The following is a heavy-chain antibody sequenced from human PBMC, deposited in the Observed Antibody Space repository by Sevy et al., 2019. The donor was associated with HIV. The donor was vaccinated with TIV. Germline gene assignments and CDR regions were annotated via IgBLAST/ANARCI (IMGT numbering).Heavy chain of an antibody. CDR3: ARWKYGSSTSCYLAVRVAPDYYYGMDV. Sequence: SETLSLTCAVYGGSFSGYYWSWIRQPPGKGLEWIGEINHSGSTNYNPSLKSRVTISVDTSKNQFSLKLSSVTAADTAVYYCARWKYGSSTSCYLAVRVAPDYYYGMDVWGQGTTVTVSS. J-gene: IGHJ6*02. CDR1: GGSFSGYY. D-gene: IGHD2-2*01. V-gene: IGHV4-34*01. CDR2: INHSGST.